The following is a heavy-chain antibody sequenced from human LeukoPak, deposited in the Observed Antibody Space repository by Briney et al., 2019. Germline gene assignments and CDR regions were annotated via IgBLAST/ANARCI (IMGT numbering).Heavy chain of an antibody. V-gene: IGHV4-59*11. CDR2: IYFTGST. D-gene: IGHD1-1*01. CDR3: ACSNTTLALLGY. CDR1: GGSISSRY. J-gene: IGHJ4*02. Sequence: SETLSLTCTVSGGSISSRYWSWIRQPPGKGLEWIGSIYFTGSTDYNPSLKSRVTISVDTSKNQFSLKLTSVTAADTAVYYCACSNTTLALLGYWGQGTLVTVSS.